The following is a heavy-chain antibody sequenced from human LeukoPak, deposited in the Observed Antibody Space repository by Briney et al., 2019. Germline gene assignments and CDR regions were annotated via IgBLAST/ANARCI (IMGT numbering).Heavy chain of an antibody. CDR2: INPNSGGA. Sequence: ASVKVSCKASGYTFTGYYMHWLRQAPGQGLEWMGWINPNSGGANYAQKFQGRGTLTRNTSISTAYMELSSLRSDDTAVYYCARDGSLDYWGQGTLVTVSS. V-gene: IGHV1-2*02. D-gene: IGHD6-13*01. J-gene: IGHJ4*02. CDR1: GYTFTGYY. CDR3: ARDGSLDY.